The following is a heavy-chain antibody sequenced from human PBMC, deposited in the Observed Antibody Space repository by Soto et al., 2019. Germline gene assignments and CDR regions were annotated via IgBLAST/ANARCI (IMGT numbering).Heavy chain of an antibody. CDR3: AREGYSSAYSYYYGMDV. D-gene: IGHD3-22*01. J-gene: IGHJ6*02. CDR1: GGSISSYY. Sequence: SETLSLTCTVSGGSISSYYWSWIRQPPGKGLEWIGYIYYSGSTNYNPSLKSRVTISVDTSKNQFSLKLSSVTAADTAVYYCAREGYSSAYSYYYGMDVWGQGTTVTVSS. V-gene: IGHV4-59*12. CDR2: IYYSGST.